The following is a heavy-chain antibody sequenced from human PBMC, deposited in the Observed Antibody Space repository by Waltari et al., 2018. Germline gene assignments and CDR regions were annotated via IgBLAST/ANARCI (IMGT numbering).Heavy chain of an antibody. CDR1: GGTVSSYA. CDR3: AGRYCSSTSCYDDYYFDY. J-gene: IGHJ4*02. Sequence: QVQLVQSGAEVKKPGSSVKVSCKASGGTVSSYAISWVRQAPGQGLEWMGGIIPIFGTANYAQKFQGRVTITADKSTSTAYMELSSLRSEDTAVYYCAGRYCSSTSCYDDYYFDYWGQGTLVTVSS. CDR2: IIPIFGTA. D-gene: IGHD2-2*01. V-gene: IGHV1-69*06.